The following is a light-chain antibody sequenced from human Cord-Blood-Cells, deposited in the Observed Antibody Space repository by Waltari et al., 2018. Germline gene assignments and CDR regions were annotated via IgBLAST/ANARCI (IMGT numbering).Light chain of an antibody. CDR1: SSDVGGYNY. V-gene: IGLV2-14*01. Sequence: QSALTQPASVSGSPGQSITISCTGTSSDVGGYNYVSGYQQHAGKAPKLMIYDVSNRPSGVSNSFSGSKSGNTASRTISGLQAEDEADYYCSSYTSSSTWVFGGGTKLTVL. J-gene: IGLJ3*02. CDR3: SSYTSSSTWV. CDR2: DVS.